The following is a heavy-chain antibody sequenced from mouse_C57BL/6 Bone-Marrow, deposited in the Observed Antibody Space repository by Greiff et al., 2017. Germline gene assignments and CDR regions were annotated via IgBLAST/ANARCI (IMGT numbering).Heavy chain of an antibody. Sequence: QVQLQQSGAELVRPGTSVKVSCKASGYAFTNYLIEWVKQRPGQGLEWIGVINPGSGGTNYNEKFKGKETLTADKSSSTAYMQLSSLTSEDSAVYFCARRDLLLRDWGQGTLVTVSA. J-gene: IGHJ3*01. CDR2: INPGSGGT. V-gene: IGHV1-54*01. CDR1: GYAFTNYL. CDR3: ARRDLLLRD. D-gene: IGHD1-1*01.